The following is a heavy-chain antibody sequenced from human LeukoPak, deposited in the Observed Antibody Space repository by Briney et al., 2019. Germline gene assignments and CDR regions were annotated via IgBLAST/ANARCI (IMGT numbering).Heavy chain of an antibody. CDR3: VKDQRVTGTGSQSYFDY. CDR1: GFTFSSYA. CDR2: ISSNGGST. J-gene: IGHJ4*02. V-gene: IGHV3-64D*09. Sequence: GGSLRLSCSASGFTFSSYAMHWVRQAPGKGLEYVSAISSNGGSTYYADSVKGRFTISRDNSKNTLYLQMSSLRTEDTAVYYCVKDQRVTGTGSQSYFDYWGQGTLVTVSS. D-gene: IGHD1-20*01.